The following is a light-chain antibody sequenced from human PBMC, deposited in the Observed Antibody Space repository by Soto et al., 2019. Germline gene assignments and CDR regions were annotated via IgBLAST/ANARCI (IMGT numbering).Light chain of an antibody. Sequence: SYELTQPPSVSVSPGQTASITCSGDKLGEKYACWYQQKPGQSPVLVIYQDDKRPSGIPERFSGSNSGNTATLTISGTQAMDEADYYCQAWDSSTPYVFGTGTKVTVL. J-gene: IGLJ1*01. CDR3: QAWDSSTPYV. V-gene: IGLV3-1*01. CDR2: QDD. CDR1: KLGEKY.